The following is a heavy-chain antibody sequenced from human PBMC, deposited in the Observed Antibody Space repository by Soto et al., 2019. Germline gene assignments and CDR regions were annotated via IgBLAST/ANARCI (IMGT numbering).Heavy chain of an antibody. J-gene: IGHJ4*02. Sequence: PGWSLRLSCAASGFTFSSYAMHWVRQAPGKGLEWVAVISYDGSNKYYADSVKGRFTISRDNSKNTLYLQMNSPRAEDTAVFYCARGPSSLTRFDYWGQGTLVNVS. CDR3: ARGPSSLTRFDY. CDR1: GFTFSSYA. CDR2: ISYDGSNK. D-gene: IGHD2-2*01. V-gene: IGHV3-30-3*01.